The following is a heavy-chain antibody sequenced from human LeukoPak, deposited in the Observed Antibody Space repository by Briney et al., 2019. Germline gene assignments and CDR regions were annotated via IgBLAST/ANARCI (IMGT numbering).Heavy chain of an antibody. CDR3: ARALLDSGSYSNNWFDP. CDR2: INPNSGAT. Sequence: ASVKVSCKASGYIFSGYYMHWVRQAPGQGLEWMERINPNSGATNYAQKFQGRVTVTRDTAINTAYMELTSLRSDDTAVYYCARALLDSGSYSNNWFDPWGQGTLVTVSS. D-gene: IGHD3-10*01. J-gene: IGHJ5*02. V-gene: IGHV1-2*06. CDR1: GYIFSGYY.